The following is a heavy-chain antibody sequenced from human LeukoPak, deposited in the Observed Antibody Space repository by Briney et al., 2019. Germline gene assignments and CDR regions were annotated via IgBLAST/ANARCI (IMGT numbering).Heavy chain of an antibody. CDR1: GSHFASYW. CDR2: IFPGDSDT. Sequence: GGPLETSLQGPGSHFASYWIGWVRQMPGKGLEWMGIIFPGDSDTRYSPPCEGEVTISADKSICTAYLQWSSLKASDTAIYYCASEWGDCSSTSCYSAYWGQGTLVTVSS. J-gene: IGHJ4*02. D-gene: IGHD2-2*01. CDR3: ASEWGDCSSTSCYSAY. V-gene: IGHV5-51*01.